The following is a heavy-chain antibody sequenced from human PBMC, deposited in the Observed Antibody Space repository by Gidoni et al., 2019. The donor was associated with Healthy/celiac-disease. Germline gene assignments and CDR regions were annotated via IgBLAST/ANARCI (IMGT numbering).Heavy chain of an antibody. CDR1: GFTFSSYA. V-gene: IGHV3-30-3*01. J-gene: IGHJ6*03. D-gene: IGHD2-2*01. Sequence: QVQLVASGGGVVQPGRSLRLSCAASGFTFSSYAMHWVRQAPGQGLEWVAVISYDGSNKYYADSVKGRFTISRDYSKNTLYLQMNSLRAEHTAVYYCARETAARAYYYYYMDVWGKGTTVTVSS. CDR3: ARETAARAYYYYYMDV. CDR2: ISYDGSNK.